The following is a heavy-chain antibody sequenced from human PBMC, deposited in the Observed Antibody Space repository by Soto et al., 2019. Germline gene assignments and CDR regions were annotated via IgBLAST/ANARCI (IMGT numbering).Heavy chain of an antibody. V-gene: IGHV3-30*18. CDR2: ISYDGSNK. CDR1: GFTFSSHG. J-gene: IGHJ6*02. D-gene: IGHD3-10*01. CDR3: AKDLSGSGSYYNQDYYYGMDV. Sequence: PGRSLRLSCAASGFTFSSHGMHRVRQAPGKGLEWVAVISYDGSNKYYADSVKGRFTISRDNSKNTLYLQMNSLRAEDTAVYYCAKDLSGSGSYYNQDYYYGMDVWGQGTTVTVSS.